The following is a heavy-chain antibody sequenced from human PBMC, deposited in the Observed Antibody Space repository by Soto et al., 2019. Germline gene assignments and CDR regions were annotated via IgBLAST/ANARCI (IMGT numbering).Heavy chain of an antibody. J-gene: IGHJ6*02. CDR3: ARDAPYCTSATCPKFYDMDV. Sequence: QVQLVQSGAEVKKPGSAVKVSCKASGGTFGSYAITWVRRAPGQGLEWVGGIIPILNSPAYAQKFRARVVITADEITNTAYMELNSLRIDDTAVYYCARDAPYCTSATCPKFYDMDVWGQGTTVTVAS. D-gene: IGHD2-2*01. CDR1: GGTFGSYA. V-gene: IGHV1-69*01. CDR2: IIPILNSP.